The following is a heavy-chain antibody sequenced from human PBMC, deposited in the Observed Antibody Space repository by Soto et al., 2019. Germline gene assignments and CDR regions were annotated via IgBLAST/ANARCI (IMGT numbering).Heavy chain of an antibody. Sequence: QVQLQESGPGLVQPSQTLSLTCTVSGGSITSGCYYWSWIGQHPGTVLEWIGHISYSGSTYYNTSLKSRVTLSVDTSRSQFSLIVNSVTAADTAVYYCARGVLHWGQGTLVTVSS. J-gene: IGHJ4*01. CDR1: GGSITSGCYY. V-gene: IGHV4-31*03. CDR2: ISYSGST. CDR3: ARGVLH.